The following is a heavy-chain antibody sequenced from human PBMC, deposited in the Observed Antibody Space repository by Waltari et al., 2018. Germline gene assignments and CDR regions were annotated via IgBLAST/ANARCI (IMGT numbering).Heavy chain of an antibody. Sequence: QVQLQESGPGLVKPSETLSLTCTVSGGSISSHYWSWIRQPPGKGLEWIGYIYYSGSPNYNPSLKSRVTISVDTSKNQFSLKLSSVTAADTAVYYCARALGSSWSFSWFDPWGQGTLVTVSS. J-gene: IGHJ5*02. D-gene: IGHD6-13*01. CDR1: GGSISSHY. CDR3: ARALGSSWSFSWFDP. CDR2: IYYSGSP. V-gene: IGHV4-59*11.